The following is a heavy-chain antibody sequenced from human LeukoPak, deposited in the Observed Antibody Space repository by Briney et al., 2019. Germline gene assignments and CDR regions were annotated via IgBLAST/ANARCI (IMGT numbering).Heavy chain of an antibody. CDR1: GFTFSSYS. D-gene: IGHD2-15*01. CDR2: ISSSSSYI. Sequence: GGSLRLSCAASGFTFSSYSMNWVRQAPGKGLEWVSSISSSSSYIYYADSVKGRFTISRDNAKNSLYLQMNSPRAEDTAVYYCARDLVEGLHYHDAFDIWGQGTMVTVSS. CDR3: ARDLVEGLHYHDAFDI. V-gene: IGHV3-21*01. J-gene: IGHJ3*02.